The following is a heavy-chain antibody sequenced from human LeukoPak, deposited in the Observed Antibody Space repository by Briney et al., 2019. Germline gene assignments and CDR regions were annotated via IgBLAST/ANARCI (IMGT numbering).Heavy chain of an antibody. CDR1: GGSISSGGYY. CDR3: ARVFESYGSGSYYGLLFDY. V-gene: IGHV4-31*03. CDR2: IYYSGST. D-gene: IGHD3-10*01. J-gene: IGHJ4*02. Sequence: SETLSLTCTVSGGSISSGGYYWSWIRQHPGKGLEWIGYIYYSGSTYYNPSLKSRVTISVDTSKNQFSLKLSSVTAADTAVYYCARVFESYGSGSYYGLLFDYWGQGTLVTVSS.